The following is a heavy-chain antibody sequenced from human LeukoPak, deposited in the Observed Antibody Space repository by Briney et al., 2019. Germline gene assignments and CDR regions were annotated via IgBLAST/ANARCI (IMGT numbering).Heavy chain of an antibody. Sequence: SETLSLTCTVSGGFISTFYWSWIRQPPGKGLGWIGYIDDSGSTNYNPSLKSRVTISVDTSKNQFSLNLSSVTAADTAVYYCARSMAASGRVWFDPWGQGTLVTVSS. CDR3: ARSMAASGRVWFDP. CDR1: GGFISTFY. J-gene: IGHJ5*02. CDR2: IDDSGST. V-gene: IGHV4-59*08. D-gene: IGHD6-13*01.